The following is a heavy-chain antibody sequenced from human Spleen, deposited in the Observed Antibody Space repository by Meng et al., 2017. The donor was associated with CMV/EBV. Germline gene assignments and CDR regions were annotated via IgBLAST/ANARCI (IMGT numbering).Heavy chain of an antibody. D-gene: IGHD3-22*01. CDR3: ARSAYYYDSSGYLRPFDY. CDR1: TFSSDA. CDR2: ISSSSSYI. V-gene: IGHV3-21*01. Sequence: TFSSDAMSWVRQAPGKGLEWVSSISSSSSYIYYADPVKGRFTISRDNAKNSLYLQMNSLRAEDTAVYYCARSAYYYDSSGYLRPFDYWGQGTLVTVSS. J-gene: IGHJ4*02.